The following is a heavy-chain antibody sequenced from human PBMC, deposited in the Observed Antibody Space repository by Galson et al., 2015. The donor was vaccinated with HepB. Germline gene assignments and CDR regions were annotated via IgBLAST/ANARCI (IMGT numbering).Heavy chain of an antibody. J-gene: IGHJ4*02. CDR3: TKASPGTWDHGFDY. V-gene: IGHV3-30*18. D-gene: IGHD1-14*01. Sequence: SLRLSCAASGFTFSSYGMHWVRQAPGKGLEWVAVISYDGSNKYYADSVKGRFTISRDNSKNTLYLQMNSLRAEDTAVYYCTKASPGTWDHGFDYWGQGTLVTVSS. CDR1: GFTFSSYG. CDR2: ISYDGSNK.